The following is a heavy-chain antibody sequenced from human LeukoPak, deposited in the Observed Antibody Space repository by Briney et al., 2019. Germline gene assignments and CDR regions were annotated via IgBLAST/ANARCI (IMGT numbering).Heavy chain of an antibody. V-gene: IGHV4-39*01. Sequence: SETLSLTCTVSGGSISSSSYYWGWIRQPPGKGLEWIGSIYYSGSTYYNPSLKSRVTISVDTSKNQFSLKLSSVTAADTAVYYCARPPPEPPFTMVRGVNLPLAYGMDVWGQGTTVTVSS. D-gene: IGHD3-10*01. CDR1: GGSISSSSYY. CDR2: IYYSGST. J-gene: IGHJ6*02. CDR3: ARPPPEPPFTMVRGVNLPLAYGMDV.